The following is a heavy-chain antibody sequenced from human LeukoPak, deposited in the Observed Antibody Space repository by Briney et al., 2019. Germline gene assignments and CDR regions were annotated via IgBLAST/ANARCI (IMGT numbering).Heavy chain of an antibody. CDR3: AAYDSSGYYCARGSLDY. J-gene: IGHJ4*02. Sequence: ASVKVSCKASGYTFTGCYMHWVRQAPGQGLEWMGRINPNSGGTNYAQKFQGRVTMTRDTSISTAYMALSRLRSDDTAVYYCAAYDSSGYYCARGSLDYWGQGTLVTVSS. D-gene: IGHD3-22*01. CDR1: GYTFTGCY. V-gene: IGHV1-2*06. CDR2: INPNSGGT.